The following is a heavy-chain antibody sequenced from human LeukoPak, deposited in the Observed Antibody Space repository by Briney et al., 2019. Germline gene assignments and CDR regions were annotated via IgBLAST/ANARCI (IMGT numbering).Heavy chain of an antibody. CDR3: AKRGAEVGETVAPGDY. CDR1: GFTFSNNV. J-gene: IGHJ4*02. D-gene: IGHD1-26*01. CDR2: VSRSGGSI. V-gene: IGHV3-23*01. Sequence: GGSLRLSCAASGFTFSNNVMSWVRQAPGKGLEWVSSVSRSGGSIYYADSVKGRFTSSRDSSKNTLYLQMNSLRVDDTAVYYCAKRGAEVGETVAPGDYWGQGTLVTVSS.